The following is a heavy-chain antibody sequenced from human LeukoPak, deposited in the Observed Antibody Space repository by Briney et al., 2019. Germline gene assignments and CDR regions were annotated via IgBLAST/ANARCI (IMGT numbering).Heavy chain of an antibody. CDR3: ARDHLPRGYSYGYDY. CDR1: GGSFSGYY. Sequence: SETLSLTCAVYGGSFSGYYWSWIRQPPGKGLEWIGEINHSGSTYYNPSLKSRVTISVDTSKNQFSLKLSSVTAADTAVYYCARDHLPRGYSYGYDYWGQGTLVTVSS. D-gene: IGHD5-18*01. J-gene: IGHJ4*02. CDR2: INHSGST. V-gene: IGHV4-34*01.